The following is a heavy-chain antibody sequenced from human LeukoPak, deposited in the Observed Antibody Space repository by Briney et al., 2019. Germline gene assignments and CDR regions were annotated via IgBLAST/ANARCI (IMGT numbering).Heavy chain of an antibody. V-gene: IGHV3-7*01. D-gene: IGHD1-26*01. CDR3: ARGYSIVGATFDY. CDR2: IKQDGSEK. Sequence: GGSLRLSCAASGFTFSSYWMSWVRQPPGKGLEWVANIKQDGSEKYYVDSVKGRFTITRDNAKNSLYPQMNSLRAEDTAVYYCARGYSIVGATFDYWGQGTLVTVSS. CDR1: GFTFSSYW. J-gene: IGHJ4*02.